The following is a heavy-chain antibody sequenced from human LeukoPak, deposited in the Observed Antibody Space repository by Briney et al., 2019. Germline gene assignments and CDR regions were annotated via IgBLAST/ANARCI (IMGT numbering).Heavy chain of an antibody. CDR2: INAGNGNT. V-gene: IGHV1-3*01. CDR3: AKGVAAAPYFFDY. J-gene: IGHJ4*02. CDR1: GYTFTSYA. Sequence: ASVKVSCKASGYTFTSYAMHWVRQAPGQRLEWMGWINAGNGNTEYSQKFQGRVTITRDTSASTAYMELNSLRAEDTAVYYCAKGVAAAPYFFDYWGQGTLVTVSS. D-gene: IGHD6-13*01.